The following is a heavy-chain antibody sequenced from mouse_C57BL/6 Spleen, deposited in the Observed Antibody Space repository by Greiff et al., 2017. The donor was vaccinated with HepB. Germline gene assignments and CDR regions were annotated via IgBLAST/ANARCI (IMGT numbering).Heavy chain of an antibody. V-gene: IGHV1-42*01. J-gene: IGHJ3*01. CDR2: INPSTGGT. D-gene: IGHD3-3*01. CDR3: ARMGGRGFAY. CDR1: GYSFTGYY. Sequence: EVQLKESGPELVKPGASVKISCKASGYSFTGYYMNWVKQSPEKSLEWIGEINPSTGGTTYNQKFKAKATLTVDKSSSTAYMQLKSLTSEDSAVYYCARMGGRGFAYWGQGTLVTVSA.